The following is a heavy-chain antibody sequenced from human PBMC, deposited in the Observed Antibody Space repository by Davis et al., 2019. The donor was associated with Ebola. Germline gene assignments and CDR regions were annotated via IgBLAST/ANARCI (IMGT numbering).Heavy chain of an antibody. J-gene: IGHJ3*02. CDR3: ARLGSGSYLLGAFDI. Sequence: AASVKVSCKASAGTFSSYGISWVRQAPGQGLEWMGWINPNSGGTNYAQKFQGWVTMTRDTSISTAYMGLSSLRSEDTAVYYCARLGSGSYLLGAFDIWGQGTMVTVSS. CDR1: AGTFSSYG. V-gene: IGHV1-2*04. D-gene: IGHD1-26*01. CDR2: INPNSGGT.